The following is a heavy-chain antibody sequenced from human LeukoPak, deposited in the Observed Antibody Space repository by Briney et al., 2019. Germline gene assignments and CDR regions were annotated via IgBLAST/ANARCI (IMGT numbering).Heavy chain of an antibody. CDR2: IYTSGST. J-gene: IGHJ5*02. V-gene: IGHV4-4*07. D-gene: IGHD5-18*01. CDR3: ARGVDTAMVSGGHNWFDP. Sequence: SETLSLTCTVSGGSISSYYWSWIRQPAGKGLEWIGHIYTSGSTNYNPSLKSRVTMSVDTSKNQSSLKLSSVTAADTAVYYCARGVDTAMVSGGHNWFDPWGQGTLVTVSS. CDR1: GGSISSYY.